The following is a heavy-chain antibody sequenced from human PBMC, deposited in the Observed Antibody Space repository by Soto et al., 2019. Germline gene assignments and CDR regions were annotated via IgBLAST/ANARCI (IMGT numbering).Heavy chain of an antibody. CDR2: ISYDGSNK. D-gene: IGHD3-22*01. Sequence: PGGSRLLSCSASGLAMSSYGMHWVRQAPGKGLEWVAVISYDGSNKYYADSVKGRFTISRDNSKNTLYLQMNSLRAEDTAVYYCAKVGRITMTYWGQGNLVNVSA. J-gene: IGHJ4*02. CDR3: AKVGRITMTY. CDR1: GLAMSSYG. V-gene: IGHV3-30*18.